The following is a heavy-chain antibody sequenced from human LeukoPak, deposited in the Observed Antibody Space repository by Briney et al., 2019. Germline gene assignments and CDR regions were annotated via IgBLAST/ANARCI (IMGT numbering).Heavy chain of an antibody. Sequence: ASVKVSCKASGYTFTSYDINWVRQATGQGLEWMGWMNPNSGNSGYAQKFQGRVTMTRNSSITTAYMELSSLRSEDTAVYYCARRHGRCSDGSCYYPDYWGQGTLVTVSS. CDR3: ARRHGRCSDGSCYYPDY. D-gene: IGHD2-15*01. CDR1: GYTFTSYD. CDR2: MNPNSGNS. V-gene: IGHV1-8*01. J-gene: IGHJ4*02.